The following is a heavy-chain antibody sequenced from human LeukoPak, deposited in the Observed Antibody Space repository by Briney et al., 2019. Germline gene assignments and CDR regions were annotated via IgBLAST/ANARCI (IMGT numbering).Heavy chain of an antibody. J-gene: IGHJ4*02. Sequence: SGGSLRLSCAASGFTVSNNYMSWVRQAPGKGLEWVSVIYSGGSTYYADSVKGRFTLSRDNSKNTLYLQVNSLRAEDTAVYYCARDMYDSSGYYYPFEYWGQGTLVTVSS. CDR1: GFTVSNNY. D-gene: IGHD3-22*01. V-gene: IGHV3-66*01. CDR2: IYSGGST. CDR3: ARDMYDSSGYYYPFEY.